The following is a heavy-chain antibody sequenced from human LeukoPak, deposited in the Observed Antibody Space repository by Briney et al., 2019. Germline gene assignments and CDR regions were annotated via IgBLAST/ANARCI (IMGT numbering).Heavy chain of an antibody. CDR3: TRDLFDYTSGWYYY. CDR1: GFTFSSYW. CDR2: INSDGSSI. V-gene: IGHV3-74*01. J-gene: IGHJ4*02. Sequence: PGGSLRLSCAASGFTFSSYWMHWVRQAPGKGLVCVSRINSDGSSISYADSVKGRFTISRDNAKNTLYLQMNSLRAEDTAVYYCTRDLFDYTSGWYYYWGQGTLVTVSS. D-gene: IGHD6-19*01.